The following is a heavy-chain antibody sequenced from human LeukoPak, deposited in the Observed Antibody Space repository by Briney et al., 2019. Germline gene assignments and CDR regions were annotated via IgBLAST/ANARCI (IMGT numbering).Heavy chain of an antibody. Sequence: PSETLSLTCTVAGGSISSYYWSWIRQPPGKGLEWIGYIYYSGSTNYNPSLKSRVTISVDTSKNQFSLKLSSVTAADTAVYYCARTAGWSYGFDYWGQGTLVTVSS. V-gene: IGHV4-59*12. CDR2: IYYSGST. D-gene: IGHD5-18*01. CDR3: ARTAGWSYGFDY. CDR1: GGSISSYY. J-gene: IGHJ4*02.